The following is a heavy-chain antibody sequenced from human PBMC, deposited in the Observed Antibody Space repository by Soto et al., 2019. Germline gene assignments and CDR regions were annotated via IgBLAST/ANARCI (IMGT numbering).Heavy chain of an antibody. V-gene: IGHV3-53*01. D-gene: IGHD3-10*01. Sequence: EVQLVESGGGLIQPGGSLKLSCAASGFTVGNNYMSWVRQAPGKGLEWVSLIYSTGTTKYADSVKGRFTVSRDNAKNKLYLQMNSLRAEDAAVYYCAKAGRGSGSQCNSFGYWGQGTLVTVSS. CDR3: AKAGRGSGSQCNSFGY. CDR1: GFTVGNNY. J-gene: IGHJ4*02. CDR2: IYSTGTT.